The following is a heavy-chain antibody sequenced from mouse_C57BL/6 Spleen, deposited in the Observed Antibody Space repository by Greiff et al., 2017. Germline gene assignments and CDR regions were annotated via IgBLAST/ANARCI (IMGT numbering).Heavy chain of an antibody. J-gene: IGHJ1*03. CDR2: ISSGSSTI. V-gene: IGHV5-17*01. Sequence: EVMLVESGGGLVKPGGSLKLSCAASGFTFSDYGMHWVRQAPEKGLEWVAYISSGSSTIYYADTVKGRFTISRDNAKNTLFLQMTSLRSEDTAMYYCARSGELGPWYFDVWGTGTTVTVSS. CDR1: GFTFSDYG. CDR3: ARSGELGPWYFDV. D-gene: IGHD4-1*01.